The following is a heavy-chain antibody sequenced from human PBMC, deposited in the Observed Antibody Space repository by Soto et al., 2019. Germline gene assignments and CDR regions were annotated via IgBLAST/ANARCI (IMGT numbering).Heavy chain of an antibody. J-gene: IGHJ4*02. CDR3: ARGYYYDSSGYSQPNY. D-gene: IGHD3-22*01. V-gene: IGHV3-33*01. Sequence: GVSLRRSCAASGFPFSSYGMPWVRQAPGKGLEWVAVIWYDGSIKYYADSVKGRFTISRDNSKNTLFLQMNSLRAEDTAVYYCARGYYYDSSGYSQPNYWGQGTLVTVSS. CDR2: IWYDGSIK. CDR1: GFPFSSYG.